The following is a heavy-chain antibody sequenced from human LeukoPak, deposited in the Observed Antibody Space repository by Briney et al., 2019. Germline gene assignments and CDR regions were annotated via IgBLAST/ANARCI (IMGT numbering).Heavy chain of an antibody. CDR1: GFTFSSYS. V-gene: IGHV4-59*12. CDR2: MYYSGDT. J-gene: IGHJ4*02. Sequence: KPGGSLRLSCAASGFTFSSYSMNWVRQPPGKGLEWIGSMYYSGDTSYNPSLKSRVTISVDTSKNQFSLKVSSVTAADTAVYYCARTREGYGNSYYTLRDYWGQGTLVTVSS. D-gene: IGHD6-13*01. CDR3: ARTREGYGNSYYTLRDY.